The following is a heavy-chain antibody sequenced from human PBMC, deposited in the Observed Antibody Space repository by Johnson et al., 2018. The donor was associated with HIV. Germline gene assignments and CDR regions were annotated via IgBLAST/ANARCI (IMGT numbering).Heavy chain of an antibody. CDR1: GFTFSDYY. CDR2: ISSSGSTI. V-gene: IGHV3-11*01. D-gene: IGHD3-16*02. CDR3: AKDERLYDAFDI. J-gene: IGHJ3*02. Sequence: QVQLVESGGGLVQPGGSLRLSCAASGFTFSDYYMSWIRQAPGKGLEWVSYISSSGSTIYYADSVKGRFTISRDNSKNTLYLQMNSLRAEDTAVYYCAKDERLYDAFDIWGQGTMVTVSS.